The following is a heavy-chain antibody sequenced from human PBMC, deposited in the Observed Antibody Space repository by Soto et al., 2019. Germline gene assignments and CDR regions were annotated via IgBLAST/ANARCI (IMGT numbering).Heavy chain of an antibody. CDR2: INAGNGNT. V-gene: IGHV1-3*01. D-gene: IGHD2-2*02. CDR1: GYTFTSYA. Sequence: ASVKVSCKASGYTFTSYAMHWVRQAPGQRLEWMGWINAGNGNTKYSQKFQGRVTITRDTSASTAYMELSSLRSEDTAVYYCARDREYCSSTSCYKWFDTWGQGNLVTVSS. J-gene: IGHJ5*02. CDR3: ARDREYCSSTSCYKWFDT.